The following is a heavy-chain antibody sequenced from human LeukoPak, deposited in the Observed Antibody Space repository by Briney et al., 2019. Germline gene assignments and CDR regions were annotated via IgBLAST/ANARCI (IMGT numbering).Heavy chain of an antibody. CDR2: ISYNGGYI. CDR1: GFSFRTYN. CDR3: AREQPNVVVAATGYVWSYWFDP. D-gene: IGHD2-15*01. Sequence: RTGGSLRLSCTASGFSFRTYNLHWVRQAPGKGLEWVAVISYNGGYIHYEDSVKGRFTISRDNSKNTLYLQMNSLRAEDTAVYYCAREQPNVVVAATGYVWSYWFDPWGQGTLVTVSS. J-gene: IGHJ5*02. V-gene: IGHV3-33*01.